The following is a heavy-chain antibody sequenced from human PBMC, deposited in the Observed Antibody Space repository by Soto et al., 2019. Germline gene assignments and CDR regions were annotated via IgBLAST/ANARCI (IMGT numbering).Heavy chain of an antibody. D-gene: IGHD6-13*01. V-gene: IGHV3-33*01. CDR2: IWYDGSNK. CDR3: AREGSSSWYWFDP. CDR1: GFTFSSYG. J-gene: IGHJ5*02. Sequence: GGSLRLSCAASGFTFSSYGMHWVRQAPGKGLEWVAVIWYDGSNKYYADSVKGRFTISRDNSKNTLYLQMNSLRAEDTAVYYCAREGSSSWYWFDPWGQGTLVTVSS.